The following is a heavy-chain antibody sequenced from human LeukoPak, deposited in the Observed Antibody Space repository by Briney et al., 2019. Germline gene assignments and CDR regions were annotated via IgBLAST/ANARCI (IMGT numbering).Heavy chain of an antibody. Sequence: GGSLRLSCAASGFTFSSYAMHWVRQAPGKGLEWVAVISYDGSNKYYADSVKGRFTISRDNSKNTLYLQTNSLRAEDTAVYYCARDREGTPDYWGQGTLVTVSS. CDR2: ISYDGSNK. V-gene: IGHV3-30*04. J-gene: IGHJ4*02. CDR3: ARDREGTPDY. CDR1: GFTFSSYA. D-gene: IGHD2-15*01.